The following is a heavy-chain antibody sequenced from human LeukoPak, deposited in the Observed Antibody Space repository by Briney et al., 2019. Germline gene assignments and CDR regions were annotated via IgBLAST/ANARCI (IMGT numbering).Heavy chain of an antibody. V-gene: IGHV4-34*01. Sequence: PSETLSLTCAVYRGSFSGYYWSWIRQPPGKGLEWIGEINHSGSTNYNPSLKSRVTISVDTSKNQFSLKLSSVTAADTAVYYCARVRGTYYHDSSGTSPYYFDYWGQGTLVTVSS. CDR3: ARVRGTYYHDSSGTSPYYFDY. D-gene: IGHD3-22*01. CDR2: INHSGST. J-gene: IGHJ4*02. CDR1: RGSFSGYY.